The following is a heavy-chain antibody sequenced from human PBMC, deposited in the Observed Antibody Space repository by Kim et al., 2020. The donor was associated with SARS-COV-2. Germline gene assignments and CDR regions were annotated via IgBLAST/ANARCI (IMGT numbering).Heavy chain of an antibody. J-gene: IGHJ6*02. CDR2: INPSGGST. Sequence: ASVKVSCKASGYTFTSYYMHWVRQAPGQGLEWMGIINPSGGSTSYAQKFQGRVTMTRDTSTSTVYMELSSLRSEDTAVYYCARDHIIDIAAAGYYYYYGMDVWGQGTTVTVSS. V-gene: IGHV1-46*01. CDR3: ARDHIIDIAAAGYYYYYGMDV. D-gene: IGHD6-13*01. CDR1: GYTFTSYY.